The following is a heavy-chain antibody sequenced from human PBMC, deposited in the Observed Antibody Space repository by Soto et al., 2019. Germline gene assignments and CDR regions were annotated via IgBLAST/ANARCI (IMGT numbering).Heavy chain of an antibody. D-gene: IGHD6-13*01. J-gene: IGHJ6*02. CDR3: ARGLGSYSSSWYVNYYYYGIDV. CDR1: GGSFSGYY. Sequence: PSETLSLTCAVYGGSFSGYYWSWIRQPPGKGLEWIGEINHSGSTNYNPSLKSRVAISVDTSKNQFSLKLSSVTAADTAVYYCARGLGSYSSSWYVNYYYYGIDVWGQGTTVTVSS. V-gene: IGHV4-34*01. CDR2: INHSGST.